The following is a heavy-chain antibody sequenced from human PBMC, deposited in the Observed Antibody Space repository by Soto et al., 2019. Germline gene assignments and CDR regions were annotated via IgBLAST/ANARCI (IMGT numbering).Heavy chain of an antibody. D-gene: IGHD3-3*01. CDR2: IIPILDIA. CDR1: GGTFSSYT. V-gene: IGHV1-69*02. Sequence: QVQLVQSGAEVKKPGSSVKVSCKASGGTFSSYTFSWVRQAPGQGLEWMGRIIPILDIANYAQKFQGRVTIIADKSTSTVYMELSSLRSEDTAVYYCARAWSYCMDVWGQGTTVTVSS. CDR3: ARAWSYCMDV. J-gene: IGHJ6*02.